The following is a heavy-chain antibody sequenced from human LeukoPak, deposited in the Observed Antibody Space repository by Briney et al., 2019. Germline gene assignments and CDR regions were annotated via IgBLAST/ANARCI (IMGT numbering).Heavy chain of an antibody. J-gene: IGHJ6*03. Sequence: PGGSLRLSCAASGFTFSSYSMNWVRQAPGKGLEWVSSISSSSSYIYYADSVKGRFTISRDNAKNSLYLQMNSLRAEDTAVYYCARQPESNYYGSGNYYYMDVWGKGTTVTISS. V-gene: IGHV3-21*01. CDR3: ARQPESNYYGSGNYYYMDV. CDR1: GFTFSSYS. D-gene: IGHD3-10*01. CDR2: ISSSSSYI.